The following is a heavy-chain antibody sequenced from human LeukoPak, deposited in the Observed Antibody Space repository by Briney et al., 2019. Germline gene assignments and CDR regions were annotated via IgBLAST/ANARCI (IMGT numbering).Heavy chain of an antibody. J-gene: IGHJ4*02. CDR3: ATTGTIDYGDFYYFDY. Sequence: GGSLRLSCAASGFTFSSYSMNWVRQAPGKGLEWVSYISSSSSYIYYADSVKGRFTISRDNAKNSLYLQMNSLRAEDTAVYYCATTGTIDYGDFYYFDYWGQGTLVTVSS. D-gene: IGHD4-17*01. V-gene: IGHV3-21*05. CDR1: GFTFSSYS. CDR2: ISSSSSYI.